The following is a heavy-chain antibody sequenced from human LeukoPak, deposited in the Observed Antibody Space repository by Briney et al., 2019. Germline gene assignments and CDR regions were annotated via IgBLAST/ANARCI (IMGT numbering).Heavy chain of an antibody. CDR2: IIPIVGIA. Sequence: ASVKVSCKASGGTFSSYAISWVRQAPGQGLEWMGTIIPIVGIANYAQKFQGRVTITADKSTSTAYMGLSSLRSEDTAVYYCARDGEMATIYFDYWGQGTLVTVSS. V-gene: IGHV1-69*04. D-gene: IGHD5-24*01. J-gene: IGHJ4*02. CDR1: GGTFSSYA. CDR3: ARDGEMATIYFDY.